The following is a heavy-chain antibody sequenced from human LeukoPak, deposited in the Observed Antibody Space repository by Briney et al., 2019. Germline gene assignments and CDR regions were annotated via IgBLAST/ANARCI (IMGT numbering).Heavy chain of an antibody. Sequence: PGRSVSVSCKASGFTFTSSAMQWVRQARGQRLEWIGWIFVGSGNTNYAQKFQERVTITRDISTSTAYMELSSLRSEDTAVYYCAADLSSSWYGYNWFDPSGQGTLVTVSS. V-gene: IGHV1-58*02. J-gene: IGHJ5*02. CDR2: IFVGSGNT. CDR3: AADLSSSWYGYNWFDP. CDR1: GFTFTSSA. D-gene: IGHD6-13*01.